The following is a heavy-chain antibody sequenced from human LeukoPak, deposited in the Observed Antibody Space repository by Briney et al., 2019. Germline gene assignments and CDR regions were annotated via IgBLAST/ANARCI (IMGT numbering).Heavy chain of an antibody. V-gene: IGHV5-51*01. Sequence: GESLKISCKGSGYSFTSYWIGWVRQVPGKGLEWMGIIYPGDSDTRYSPSFQGQVTISADKSISTAYLHWSSLEASDTAMYYCTRLGQHQLHRDRRGFDSWGQGTLVSVSS. D-gene: IGHD1-1*01. CDR2: IYPGDSDT. CDR1: GYSFTSYW. J-gene: IGHJ4*02. CDR3: TRLGQHQLHRDRRGFDS.